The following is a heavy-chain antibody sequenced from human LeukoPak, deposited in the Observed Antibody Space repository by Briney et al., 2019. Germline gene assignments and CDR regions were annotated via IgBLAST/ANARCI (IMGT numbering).Heavy chain of an antibody. J-gene: IGHJ3*02. D-gene: IGHD3-3*01. Sequence: SETLSLTCAVYGGSFSGYYWSWIRQPPGKGLEWIGEINHSGSTNYNPSLKSRVTISVDTSKNQFSLKLSSVTAADTAVYYCARNIPYYDFWSGTKDAFDIWGQGTMDTVSS. V-gene: IGHV4-34*01. CDR3: ARNIPYYDFWSGTKDAFDI. CDR2: INHSGST. CDR1: GGSFSGYY.